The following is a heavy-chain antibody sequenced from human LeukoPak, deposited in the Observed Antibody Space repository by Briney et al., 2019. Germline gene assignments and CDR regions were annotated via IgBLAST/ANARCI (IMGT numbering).Heavy chain of an antibody. D-gene: IGHD1-14*01. CDR2: ISTNGGTT. Sequence: GGSLRLSCAASGFVFNSHPMHWVRQAPGKGLECVSAISTNGGTTYYANSVKGRFTISRDNSKNKLYLQMGSLRADDTALYYCAREEPAGSTDYWGQGTLVTVSS. V-gene: IGHV3-64*01. J-gene: IGHJ4*02. CDR3: AREEPAGSTDY. CDR1: GFVFNSHP.